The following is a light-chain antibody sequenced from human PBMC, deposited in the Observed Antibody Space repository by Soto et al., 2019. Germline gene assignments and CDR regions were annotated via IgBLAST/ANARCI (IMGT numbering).Light chain of an antibody. Sequence: DIQMNPSPSSLSASVGDRVNITCRASQGISSYLAWYQQKPGKVPKLLIYAASTLQSGVPSRFSGSGSGTDFSLTIRSLQPEDVATYYCQQYNSASWKFGQGATVDIK. CDR2: AAS. J-gene: IGKJ1*01. CDR1: QGISSY. V-gene: IGKV1-27*01. CDR3: QQYNSASWK.